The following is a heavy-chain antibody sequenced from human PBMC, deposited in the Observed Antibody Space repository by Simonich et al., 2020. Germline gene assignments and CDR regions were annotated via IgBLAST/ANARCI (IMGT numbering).Heavy chain of an antibody. V-gene: IGHV3-21*04. CDR3: ARGDNWNDFDY. CDR2: ISSSSSYK. Sequence: EVQLVESGGGLVKPGGSLRLSCAASGFTFSSYSMNWVRQAPGKGLEWVPSISSSSSYKYYADSVKGRFTISRDNAKNSLYLQMNSLRAEDTAVYYCARGDNWNDFDYWGQGTLVTVSS. J-gene: IGHJ4*02. CDR1: GFTFSSYS. D-gene: IGHD1-1*01.